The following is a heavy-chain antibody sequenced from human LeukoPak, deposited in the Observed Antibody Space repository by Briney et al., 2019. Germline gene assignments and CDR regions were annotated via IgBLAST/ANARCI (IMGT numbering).Heavy chain of an antibody. V-gene: IGHV3-48*01. Sequence: GGSLRLSCAASGLTFSRHAMSWVRQAPGKGLEWISHISSSSSTIYYADSVKGRFTISRDNAKNSLYLQMNSLRAEDTAVYYCVRENYYDSSGPSWGQGTLVTVSS. J-gene: IGHJ5*02. CDR1: GLTFSRHA. CDR3: VRENYYDSSGPS. CDR2: ISSSSSTI. D-gene: IGHD3-22*01.